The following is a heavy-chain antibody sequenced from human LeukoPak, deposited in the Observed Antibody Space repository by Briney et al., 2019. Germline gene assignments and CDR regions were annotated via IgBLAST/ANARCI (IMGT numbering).Heavy chain of an antibody. CDR2: IYWGDDK. CDR3: AHIGLWDDYFDY. D-gene: IGHD3-16*01. V-gene: IGHV2-5*02. J-gene: IGHJ4*02. Sequence: SGPTLVKPTQTLTLTCTFSGFSRSTSGVGVGWIRQPPVKALEWLALIYWGDDKRYSPSLKNRLTITKDTSKNQVVLTMTNMDPVDTATYYCAHIGLWDDYFDYWGQGTLVTVSS. CDR1: GFSRSTSGVG.